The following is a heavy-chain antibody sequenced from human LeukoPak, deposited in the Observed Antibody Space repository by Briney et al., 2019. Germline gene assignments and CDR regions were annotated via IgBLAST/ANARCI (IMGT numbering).Heavy chain of an antibody. J-gene: IGHJ4*02. Sequence: GRSLRLSCAASGFTFSSYGMHWVRQAPGKGLEWVAVISYDGSNKYYADSVKGRFTISRDNSKNTLYLQMNSLRAEDTAVYYCAKGDSGSYFYFDYWGQGTLVTVSS. D-gene: IGHD1-26*01. CDR1: GFTFSSYG. V-gene: IGHV3-30*18. CDR2: ISYDGSNK. CDR3: AKGDSGSYFYFDY.